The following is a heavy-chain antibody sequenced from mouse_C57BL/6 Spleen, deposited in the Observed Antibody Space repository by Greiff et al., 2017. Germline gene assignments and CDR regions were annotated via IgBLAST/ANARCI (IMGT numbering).Heavy chain of an antibody. J-gene: IGHJ3*01. D-gene: IGHD1-1*01. Sequence: EVQLQQSGTVLARPGASVKMSCKTSGYTFTSYWMHWVKQRPGQGLEWIGAIYPGNSDTSYNQKFKGKAKLTAVTSASTAYMELSSLTNEDSAVYYCTLITTVVPGAYWGQGTLVTVSA. CDR3: TLITTVVPGAY. CDR1: GYTFTSYW. V-gene: IGHV1-5*01. CDR2: IYPGNSDT.